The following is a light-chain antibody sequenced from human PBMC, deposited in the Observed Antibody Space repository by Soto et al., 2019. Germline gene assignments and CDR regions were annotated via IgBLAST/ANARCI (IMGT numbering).Light chain of an antibody. J-gene: IGKJ1*01. CDR1: QSISSW. Sequence: DIQMTQSPSTLSASVGDRVTITCRASQSISSWLAWYQQKPGKAPKLLIYDASSLESGIPDRFSGSGSGTDFTLTITRLEPEDFAVYHCQQYDGSPRTFGQRSKVDIK. V-gene: IGKV1-5*01. CDR3: QQYDGSPRT. CDR2: DAS.